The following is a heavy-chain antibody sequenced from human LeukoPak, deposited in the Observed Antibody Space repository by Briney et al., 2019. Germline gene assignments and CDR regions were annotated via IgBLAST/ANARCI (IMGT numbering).Heavy chain of an antibody. CDR1: GVSISSGGYY. CDR3: ARAPNPDFFDD. Sequence: SETLSLTCTVSGVSISSGGYYWSWIRQHPGKGLEWIGYIYYSGSTYYNPSLKSRVTISVDTSKNQFSLKLSSVTAADTAVYYCARAPNPDFFDDWGQGTLVTVSS. J-gene: IGHJ4*02. V-gene: IGHV4-31*03. D-gene: IGHD2-8*01. CDR2: IYYSGST.